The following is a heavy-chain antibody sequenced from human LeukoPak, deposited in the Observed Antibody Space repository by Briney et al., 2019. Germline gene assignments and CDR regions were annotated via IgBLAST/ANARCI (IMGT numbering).Heavy chain of an antibody. Sequence: SGTLSLTCTVSGGSISSYYWSWIRQPPGKGLEWIGYIYYSGSTNYNPSLKSRVTISVDTSKNQFSLKLSSVTAADTAVYYCARDPGYNWNDWYYYYGMDVWGQGTTVTVSS. CDR1: GGSISSYY. V-gene: IGHV4-59*01. CDR3: ARDPGYNWNDWYYYYGMDV. D-gene: IGHD1-1*01. J-gene: IGHJ6*02. CDR2: IYYSGST.